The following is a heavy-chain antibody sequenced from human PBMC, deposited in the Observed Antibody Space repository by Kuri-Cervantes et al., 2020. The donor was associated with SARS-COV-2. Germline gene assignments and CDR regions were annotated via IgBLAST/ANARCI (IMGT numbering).Heavy chain of an antibody. CDR3: TTLIDY. Sequence: GESLKISCAASGFSFSNYGMHWVRQAPGKGLEWVASISYGGSNKHYADSVKDRFTISRDYSRDTLYLQMNSLRAEDTAVYYCTTLIDYWGQGALVTVSS. V-gene: IGHV3-30*03. J-gene: IGHJ4*02. CDR1: GFSFSNYG. CDR2: ISYGGSNK.